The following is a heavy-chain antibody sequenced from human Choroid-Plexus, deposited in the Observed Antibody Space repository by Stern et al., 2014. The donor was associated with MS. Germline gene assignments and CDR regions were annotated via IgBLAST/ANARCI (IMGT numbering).Heavy chain of an antibody. D-gene: IGHD2-8*01. V-gene: IGHV3-30*03. Sequence: VQLVESGGAVVQPGRSLRLSCAASGFTFSSYCMHWVRQATGKVLEWVTVISYDGNHKYYAASVKGRFTISRDNSKNTLHLQMNSVTPDDTAIYYCARDYEDTSMLFDHWGQGTLVTVSS. J-gene: IGHJ4*02. CDR1: GFTFSSYC. CDR3: ARDYEDTSMLFDH. CDR2: ISYDGNHK.